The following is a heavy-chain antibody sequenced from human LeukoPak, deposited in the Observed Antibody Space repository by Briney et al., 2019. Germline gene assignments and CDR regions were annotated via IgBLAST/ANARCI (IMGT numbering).Heavy chain of an antibody. CDR3: ARRRGYSYGYAPLFDY. CDR2: IYPGDSDT. D-gene: IGHD5-18*01. CDR1: GYSFTSYW. Sequence: GESLKISCKGSGYSFTSYWIVWVRQMPGKGLEWMGIIYPGDSDTRYSPSLQGQVTISADKSISTAYLQWSSLKASDTAMYYCARRRGYSYGYAPLFDYWGQGTLVTVSS. V-gene: IGHV5-51*01. J-gene: IGHJ4*02.